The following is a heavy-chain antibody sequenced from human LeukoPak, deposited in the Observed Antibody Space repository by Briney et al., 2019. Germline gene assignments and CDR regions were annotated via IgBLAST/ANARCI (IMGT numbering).Heavy chain of an antibody. CDR3: ASLGIAVAGTY. J-gene: IGHJ4*02. CDR1: GGSISSSSYY. V-gene: IGHV4-39*07. D-gene: IGHD6-19*01. Sequence: SETLSLTCTVSGGSISSSSYYWGWIRQPPGKGLEWIGSIYYSGSTYYNPSLKSRVTISVDTSKNQFSLKLSSVTAADTAVYYCASLGIAVAGTYWGQGTLVTVSS. CDR2: IYYSGST.